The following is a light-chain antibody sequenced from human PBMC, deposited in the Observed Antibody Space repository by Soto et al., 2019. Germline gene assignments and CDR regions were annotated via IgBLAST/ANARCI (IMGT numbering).Light chain of an antibody. J-gene: IGLJ2*01. CDR1: SSDVGGYNF. CDR3: SSYAGSNMVV. V-gene: IGLV2-8*01. CDR2: EVS. Sequence: QSALTQPPSASGSPGQSVTISCTGTSSDVGGYNFVSWYQQHPGKAPKLMIYEVSERPSGVPDRFSGSKSGNTASLTVSGLQAEDEGDYYCSSYAGSNMVVFGGGTKLTVL.